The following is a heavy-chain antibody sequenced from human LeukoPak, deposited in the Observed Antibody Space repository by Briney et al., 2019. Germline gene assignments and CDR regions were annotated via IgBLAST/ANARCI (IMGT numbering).Heavy chain of an antibody. CDR1: GGSVSSSYYY. Sequence: SETLSLTCTVSGGSVSSSYYYWGWIHQPPGKGLEWIGSIYYSGSAYYNPSLKSRVTISVDTSKNQFSLKLNSVTAADTAVYYCARRSSSWFFDYWGQGTLVTVSS. J-gene: IGHJ4*02. CDR2: IYYSGSA. D-gene: IGHD6-13*01. CDR3: ARRSSSWFFDY. V-gene: IGHV4-39*07.